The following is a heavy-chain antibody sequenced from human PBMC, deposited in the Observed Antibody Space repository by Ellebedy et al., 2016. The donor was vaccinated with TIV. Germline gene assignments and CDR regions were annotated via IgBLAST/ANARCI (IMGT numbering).Heavy chain of an antibody. V-gene: IGHV3-23*01. CDR1: GFTFSSYA. CDR3: AKGRDYGDHPGDY. J-gene: IGHJ4*02. CDR2: ISGSGGST. D-gene: IGHD4-17*01. Sequence: GESLKISXAASGFTFSSYAMSWVRQAPGKGLEWVSAISGSGGSTYYADSVKGRFTISRDNAKNSLYLQMNSLRAEDTAVYYCAKGRDYGDHPGDYWGQGTLVTVSS.